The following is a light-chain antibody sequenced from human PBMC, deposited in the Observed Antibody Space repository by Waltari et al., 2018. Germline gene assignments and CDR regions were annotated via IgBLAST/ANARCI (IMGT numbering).Light chain of an antibody. V-gene: IGLV2-11*01. CDR3: CSYAGRYTSV. CDR2: DVD. Sequence: QSALTQPRSVSGSPGQSLTLSCTGTNSDVGAYNYVSWYQQRPGKAPQLVLYDVDKRPSGVPDRFSGPKAGNTASLTISGLQADDEADYYCCSYAGRYTSVFGGGTKVTVL. CDR1: NSDVGAYNY. J-gene: IGLJ2*01.